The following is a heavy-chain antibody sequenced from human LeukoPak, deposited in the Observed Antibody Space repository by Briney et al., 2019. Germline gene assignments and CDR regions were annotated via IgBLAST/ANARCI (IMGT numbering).Heavy chain of an antibody. CDR2: IDNDGSYA. V-gene: IGHV3-74*01. CDR1: GFTLGNYW. Sequence: GGSLRLSCAASGFTLGNYWMHWVRQVPGKGLVWVSRIDNDGSYAAYADSVKGRFTFSRDNAKNTLYLQMNTLRAEDTAVYYCARGAGWSGSYTYYFDSWGQGALVTVSS. CDR3: ARGAGWSGSYTYYFDS. J-gene: IGHJ4*02. D-gene: IGHD3-3*01.